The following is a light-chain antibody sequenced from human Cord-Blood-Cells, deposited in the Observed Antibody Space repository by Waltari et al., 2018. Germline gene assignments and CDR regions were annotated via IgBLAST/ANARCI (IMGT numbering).Light chain of an antibody. CDR3: CSYAGSYTLI. CDR1: SSDVGGYNY. CDR2: DVS. Sequence: QSALTQPRSVSGSPGPSVTISCTGTSSDVGGYNYVSWYQQHPGKAPKLMIYDVSKRPSGVPDRFSGSKSCNTASLTISGLQAEDEADYYCCSYAGSYTLIFGTGTKVTVL. V-gene: IGLV2-11*01. J-gene: IGLJ1*01.